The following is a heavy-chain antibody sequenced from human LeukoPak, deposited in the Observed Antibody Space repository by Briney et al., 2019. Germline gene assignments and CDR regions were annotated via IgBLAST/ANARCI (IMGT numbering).Heavy chain of an antibody. V-gene: IGHV4-61*02. Sequence: SETLSLTCTVSGGSISSSSYYWSWIRQPAGKGLEWIGRIYTSGSTNYNPSLKSRVTISVDTSKNQFSLKLSSVTAADTAVYYCASTSSGSYPYDDAFDIWGQGTMVTVSS. D-gene: IGHD1-26*01. CDR1: GGSISSSSYY. J-gene: IGHJ3*02. CDR3: ASTSSGSYPYDDAFDI. CDR2: IYTSGST.